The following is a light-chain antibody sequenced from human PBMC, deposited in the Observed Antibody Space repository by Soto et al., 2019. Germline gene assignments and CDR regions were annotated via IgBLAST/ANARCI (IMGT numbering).Light chain of an antibody. CDR3: QVWDSSSDHRV. CDR1: SSDIGSYDH. J-gene: IGLJ3*02. CDR2: AVS. V-gene: IGLV2-14*03. Sequence: QSALTQPASVSGSPGQSITISCSGTSSDIGSYDHVAWYQQFPGKSPKLIIYAVSDRPSGVSDRFSGSKSGISASLTISRVEAGDEADYYCQVWDSSSDHRVFGGGTKLTVL.